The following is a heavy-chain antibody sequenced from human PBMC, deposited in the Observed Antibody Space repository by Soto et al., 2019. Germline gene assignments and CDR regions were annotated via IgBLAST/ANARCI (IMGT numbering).Heavy chain of an antibody. CDR3: ARVRALDYYYGMDV. V-gene: IGHV3-30*03. Sequence: QVQLVESGGGVVQPGRSLRLSCAVSGFTFSSFGMHWVRQAPGKGLEWVAVISHDGNKKYHADSVKGRFTISRDNCKNTLYLQMNSLRTEDTALYYCARVRALDYYYGMDVWGQGTAVTVSS. J-gene: IGHJ6*02. CDR1: GFTFSSFG. CDR2: ISHDGNKK.